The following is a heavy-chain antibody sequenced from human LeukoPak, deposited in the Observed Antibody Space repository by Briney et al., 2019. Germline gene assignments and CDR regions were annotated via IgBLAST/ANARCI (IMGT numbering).Heavy chain of an antibody. Sequence: GGSLRLSCAASGFTFSTYWMSWVRQSPGKGLEWVANIKPDGSDKYYVDSVKGRFTISRDNAKNSLFLQMNSLRAEDTAVYYCARDWAVAGTFLYFDYWGQGTLVTVSS. J-gene: IGHJ4*02. CDR1: GFTFSTYW. V-gene: IGHV3-7*01. D-gene: IGHD6-19*01. CDR3: ARDWAVAGTFLYFDY. CDR2: IKPDGSDK.